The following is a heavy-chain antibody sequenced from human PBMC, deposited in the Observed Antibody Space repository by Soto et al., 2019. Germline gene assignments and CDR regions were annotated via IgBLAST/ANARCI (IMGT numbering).Heavy chain of an antibody. J-gene: IGHJ6*03. Sequence: SETLSLTCTVSGGSISSYYWSWIRQPPGKGLEWIGYIYYSGSTNYNPSLKSRVTISVDTSKNQFSLKLSSVTAADTAVYYCARNGLWGMDVWGKGTTVTVSS. D-gene: IGHD3-16*01. CDR3: ARNGLWGMDV. CDR1: GGSISSYY. V-gene: IGHV4-59*08. CDR2: IYYSGST.